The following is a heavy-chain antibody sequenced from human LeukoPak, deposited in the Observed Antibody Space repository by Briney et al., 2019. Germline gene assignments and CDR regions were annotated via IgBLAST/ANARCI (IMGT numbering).Heavy chain of an antibody. D-gene: IGHD3-10*01. CDR1: GCTFSSYA. Sequence: SVKVSCKASGCTFSSYAISWVRQAPGQGLEWMGRIIPIFGTANYAQKFQGRVTITTDESTTTAYMELSSLRSEDTAVYYCARGDYGSGSYRYFDYWGQGTLVTVSS. V-gene: IGHV1-69*05. CDR3: ARGDYGSGSYRYFDY. CDR2: IIPIFGTA. J-gene: IGHJ4*02.